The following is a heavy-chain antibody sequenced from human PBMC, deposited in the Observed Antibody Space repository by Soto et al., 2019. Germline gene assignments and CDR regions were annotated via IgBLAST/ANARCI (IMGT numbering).Heavy chain of an antibody. CDR2: IYYSGST. CDR3: ARATADSTGAFDI. J-gene: IGHJ3*02. CDR1: GGSIGSYY. V-gene: IGHV4-59*01. D-gene: IGHD6-13*01. Sequence: SETLSLTCTVSGGSIGSYYWSWVGQRPGKGLEWIGYIYYSGSTNYNPSLKSRVTISVDTSKNQFPLKLSSVTAADTAVYYCARATADSTGAFDIWGQGTMVTVSS.